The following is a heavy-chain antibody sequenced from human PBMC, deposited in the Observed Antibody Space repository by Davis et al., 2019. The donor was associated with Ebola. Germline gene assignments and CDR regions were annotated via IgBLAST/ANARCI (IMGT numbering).Heavy chain of an antibody. Sequence: SETLSLTCAISGDSVSSNSAAWNWIRQSPSRGLEWLGRTYYRSKWYSDYAVSVQSRITINADTSKNQFSLHLNSVTPEDTAVYHCAKHFCIHNTCYSDLFDYLGPGALVTVSS. CDR2: TYYRSKWYS. D-gene: IGHD2-15*01. CDR1: GDSVSSNSAA. J-gene: IGHJ4*02. CDR3: AKHFCIHNTCYSDLFDY. V-gene: IGHV6-1*01.